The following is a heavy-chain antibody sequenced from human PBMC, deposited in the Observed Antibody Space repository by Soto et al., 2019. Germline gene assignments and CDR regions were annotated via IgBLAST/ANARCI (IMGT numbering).Heavy chain of an antibody. CDR2: ISAYNGNT. D-gene: IGHD3-3*01. J-gene: IGHJ5*02. CDR1: CYTFSNYG. CDR3: ARDLRITIFGVVIMDHNWFDP. V-gene: IGHV1-18*01. Sequence: APMKVSLQGSCYTFSNYGISWGRQAPGQGVGRLGWISAYNGNTNYAQKLQGRVTMTTDTSTSTAYMELRSLRSDDTAVYYCARDLRITIFGVVIMDHNWFDPWGQGTLVTVS.